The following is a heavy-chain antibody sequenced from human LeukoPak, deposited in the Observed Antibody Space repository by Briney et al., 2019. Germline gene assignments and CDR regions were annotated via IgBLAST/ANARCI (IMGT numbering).Heavy chain of an antibody. CDR1: GFTFSSYV. CDR3: AKDRQDIVPLYYFDY. CDR2: ISYDGSNK. V-gene: IGHV3-30-3*01. J-gene: IGHJ4*02. D-gene: IGHD2-8*01. Sequence: GGSLRLSCAASGFTFSSYVMHWVRQAPGKGLEWVAVISYDGSNKYYADSVKGRFTISRDNSKNTLYLQMNSLRAEDTAVYYCAKDRQDIVPLYYFDYWGQGTLVTVSS.